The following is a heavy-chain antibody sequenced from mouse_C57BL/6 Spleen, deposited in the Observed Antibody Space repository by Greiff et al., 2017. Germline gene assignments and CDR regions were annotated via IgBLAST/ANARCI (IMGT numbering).Heavy chain of an antibody. V-gene: IGHV1-7*01. Sequence: VQRVESGAELAKPGASVKLSCKASGYTFTSYWMHWVKQRPGQGLEWIGYINPSSGYTKYNQKFKDKATLTADKSSSTAYMQLSSLTYEDSAVYYCAAASLYSNYSAWFAYWGQGTLVTVSA. J-gene: IGHJ3*01. D-gene: IGHD2-5*01. CDR2: INPSSGYT. CDR3: AAASLYSNYSAWFAY. CDR1: GYTFTSYW.